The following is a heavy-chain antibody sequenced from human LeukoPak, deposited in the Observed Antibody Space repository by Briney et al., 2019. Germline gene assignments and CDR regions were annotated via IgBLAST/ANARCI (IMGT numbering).Heavy chain of an antibody. D-gene: IGHD5-18*01. Sequence: GGSLRLSCAASGFSFTNAWMAWVRQAPGKGLEWVGRIRSKTDGGTTDYAAPVKGRFTISRDDSKQTLYLQMSSLKSGDTAVYYCTTDLGYSYDGFWGQGTLVTVSS. CDR2: IRSKTDGGTT. J-gene: IGHJ4*02. CDR1: GFSFTNAW. CDR3: TTDLGYSYDGF. V-gene: IGHV3-15*01.